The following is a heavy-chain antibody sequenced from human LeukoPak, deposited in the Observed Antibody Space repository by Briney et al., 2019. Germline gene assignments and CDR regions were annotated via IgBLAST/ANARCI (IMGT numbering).Heavy chain of an antibody. CDR2: INSDGSST. V-gene: IGHV3-74*01. CDR1: GFILSDYA. D-gene: IGHD6-19*01. CDR3: ARDREQWLYFFDY. Sequence: GGSLRLSCVASGFILSDYAVSWVRQAPGKGLVWVSRINSDGSSTTYADSVKGRFTISRDNAKNSLYLQMNSLRAEDTAVYYCARDREQWLYFFDYWGQGTLVTVSS. J-gene: IGHJ4*02.